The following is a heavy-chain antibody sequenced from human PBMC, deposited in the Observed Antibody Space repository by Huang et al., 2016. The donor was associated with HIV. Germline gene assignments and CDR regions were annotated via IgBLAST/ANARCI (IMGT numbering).Heavy chain of an antibody. CDR1: SGPISSHY. CDR2: IYYSGST. J-gene: IGHJ3*02. Sequence: QVQLQESGPGRVKPSETLSLTCTVSSGPISSHYWSWIRQPPGKGLEWIGNIYYSGSTNYNPSLKSRVTISIDTSKAQFFLKVTSVSAADTAVYYCARVVAASAFEIWGQGTMITVSS. D-gene: IGHD2-15*01. V-gene: IGHV4-59*11. CDR3: ARVVAASAFEI.